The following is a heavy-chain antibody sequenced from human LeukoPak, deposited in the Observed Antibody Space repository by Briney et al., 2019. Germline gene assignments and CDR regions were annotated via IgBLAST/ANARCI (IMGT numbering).Heavy chain of an antibody. CDR3: AKGVVAATNAAYYGMDA. Sequence: GRSLRLSCAASGFTFSTYAMHWVRQAPGKGLEWVADISFDGNNEHYADSVKGRFNISRDNSKNTLYLQVNSLRPEDTAVYYCAKGVVAATNAAYYGMDAWGQGTTVTVSS. D-gene: IGHD2-15*01. CDR1: GFTFSTYA. J-gene: IGHJ6*02. CDR2: ISFDGNNE. V-gene: IGHV3-30*04.